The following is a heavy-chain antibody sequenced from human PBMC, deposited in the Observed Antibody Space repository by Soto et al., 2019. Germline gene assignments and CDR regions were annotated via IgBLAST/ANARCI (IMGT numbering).Heavy chain of an antibody. CDR2: TYYRSKWYN. J-gene: IGHJ3*02. Sequence: KQSQTLSLTCAISGDSVSSNSAAWNWIRQSPSRGLEWLGRTYYRSKWYNDYAVSVKSRLTINPDTSKNQFSLQLNSVTPEDTAVYYCARHSSGWYTSGGHDAFDIWGQGTMVTVSS. CDR3: ARHSSGWYTSGGHDAFDI. V-gene: IGHV6-1*01. CDR1: GDSVSSNSAA. D-gene: IGHD6-19*01.